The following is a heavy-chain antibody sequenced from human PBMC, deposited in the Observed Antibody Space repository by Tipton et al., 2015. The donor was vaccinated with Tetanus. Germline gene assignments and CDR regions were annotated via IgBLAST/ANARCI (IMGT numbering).Heavy chain of an antibody. J-gene: IGHJ5*02. Sequence: CAASGFIFSSYGIHWVRQAPGKGLEWLAVSWYDGTDKYYADSVKVRFTISRDNSKNTLYLQMNSLRAGDTALYYFASEADCSGGSFFAGDFDPWGQGTQVTVSS. CDR1: GFIFSSYG. CDR2: SWYDGTDK. CDR3: ASEADCSGGSFFAGDFDP. D-gene: IGHD2-15*01. V-gene: IGHV3-33*01.